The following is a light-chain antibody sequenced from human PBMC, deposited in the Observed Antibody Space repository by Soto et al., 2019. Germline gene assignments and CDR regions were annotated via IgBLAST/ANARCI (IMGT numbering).Light chain of an antibody. Sequence: QSVLTQPPSASGSPGQSVTISCTGTSSDVGGYNYVSRYQQHPGKAPKLMIYEANKRPSGVPDRFSGSKSGNTASLTVSGLQAEDEGDYYCSSHAGSKRVFGTGTKVTVL. CDR1: SSDVGGYNY. CDR2: EAN. J-gene: IGLJ1*01. V-gene: IGLV2-8*01. CDR3: SSHAGSKRV.